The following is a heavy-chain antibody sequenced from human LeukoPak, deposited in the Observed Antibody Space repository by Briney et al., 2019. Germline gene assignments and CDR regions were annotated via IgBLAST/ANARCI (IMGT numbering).Heavy chain of an antibody. D-gene: IGHD6-13*01. CDR1: GFTFNSYA. CDR2: IGGSVGSM. V-gene: IGHV3-23*01. CDR3: AKRGNSWDLFDY. J-gene: IGHJ4*02. Sequence: PGGSLRLSCAASGFTFNSYAMSWVRQAPGKGLEWVSNIGGSVGSMFYAASVKGRFAIFRGSSKKTLFLQMNNLRVEDTAVYYCAKRGNSWDLFDYWGQGTLVTVSS.